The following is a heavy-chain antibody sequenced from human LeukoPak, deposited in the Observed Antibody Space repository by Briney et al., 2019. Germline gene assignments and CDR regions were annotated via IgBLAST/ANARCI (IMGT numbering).Heavy chain of an antibody. CDR1: GFTFDDYA. D-gene: IGHD2-2*01. CDR3: AKDMPVVPAAMLGGGFDY. J-gene: IGHJ4*02. CDR2: ISWNSGSI. Sequence: GGSLRLSCAASGFTFDDYAMHWVRQAPGKGLEWVSGISWNSGSIGYADSVKGRFTISRGNAKNSLYLQMNSLRAEDTALYYCAKDMPVVPAAMLGGGFDYWGQGTLVTVSS. V-gene: IGHV3-9*01.